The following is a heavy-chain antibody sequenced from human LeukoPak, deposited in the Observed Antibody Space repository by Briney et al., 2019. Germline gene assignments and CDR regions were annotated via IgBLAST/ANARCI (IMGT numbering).Heavy chain of an antibody. Sequence: ASVKVSCKASGYTFTGYYMHWVRQAPGQGLEWMGWINPNSGGTNYAQKFQGRVTMTRDTSISTAYMELSRLRSDDTAVYYCARDPLRTYYDFWSGYHDAFDIWGQGTMVTVSS. CDR2: INPNSGGT. CDR3: ARDPLRTYYDFWSGYHDAFDI. J-gene: IGHJ3*02. V-gene: IGHV1-2*02. CDR1: GYTFTGYY. D-gene: IGHD3-3*01.